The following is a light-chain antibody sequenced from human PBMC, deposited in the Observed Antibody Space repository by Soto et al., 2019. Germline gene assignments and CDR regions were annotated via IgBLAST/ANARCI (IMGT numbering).Light chain of an antibody. J-gene: IGKJ1*01. Sequence: DIQMTQSPSTLSASVGDRVTITCRASQSISSWLAWYQQKPGKAPKLLIYDASSLESGVPSRFSGSGSGTEFTLTISSLQPDDFATYYCQQTHSIPWTFGQGAEVEIK. CDR2: DAS. V-gene: IGKV1-5*01. CDR3: QQTHSIPWT. CDR1: QSISSW.